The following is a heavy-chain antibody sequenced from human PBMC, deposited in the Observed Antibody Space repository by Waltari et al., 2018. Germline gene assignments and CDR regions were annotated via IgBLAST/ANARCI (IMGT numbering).Heavy chain of an antibody. Sequence: QVQLQESGPGLVKPSQTLSLTCTVSGGSISSGSYYWSWIRQPAGKGLEWIGRIYTSGSTNYNPSLKSRVTISVDTSKNQFSLKLSSVTAADTAVYYCAGSPGIAAAASWGQGTLVTVSS. CDR2: IYTSGST. CDR3: AGSPGIAAAAS. V-gene: IGHV4-61*02. CDR1: GGSISSGSYY. D-gene: IGHD6-13*01. J-gene: IGHJ5*02.